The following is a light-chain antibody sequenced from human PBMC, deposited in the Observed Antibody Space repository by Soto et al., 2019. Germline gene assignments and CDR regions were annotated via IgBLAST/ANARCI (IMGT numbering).Light chain of an antibody. J-gene: IGLJ3*02. CDR2: EVS. Sequence: QSVLTQPASVSGSPGQSITISCTGTSSDVGGYNYVSWYQQHPGKAHKLMIYEVSNRPSGVSNRFSGSKSGNTASLTISGLQAEDEADYYCSSYTSSSTRVFGGGTKLTVL. CDR1: SSDVGGYNY. V-gene: IGLV2-14*01. CDR3: SSYTSSSTRV.